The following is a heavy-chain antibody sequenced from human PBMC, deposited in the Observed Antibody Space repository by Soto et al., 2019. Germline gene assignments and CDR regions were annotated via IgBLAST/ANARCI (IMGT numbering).Heavy chain of an antibody. V-gene: IGHV1-69*01. CDR1: GGTFSSYA. Sequence: QVQLVQSGAEVKKPGSSVKVSCKASGGTFSSYAISWVRQAPGQGLEWMGGIIPIFGTANYAQKFQGRVTITADQSTSTAYMELSSLRSEDTAVYYCARGKGITGTPSSNAFDIWGQGKMVTVSS. CDR2: IIPIFGTA. CDR3: ARGKGITGTPSSNAFDI. J-gene: IGHJ3*02. D-gene: IGHD1-20*01.